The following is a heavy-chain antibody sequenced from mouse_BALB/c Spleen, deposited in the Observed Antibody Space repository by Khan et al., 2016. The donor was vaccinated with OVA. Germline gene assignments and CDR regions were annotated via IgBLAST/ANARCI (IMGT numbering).Heavy chain of an antibody. D-gene: IGHD1-2*01. CDR3: ARRNYFGYTFAY. V-gene: IGHV1-77*01. J-gene: IGHJ3*01. CDR2: ISPGSGDT. Sequence: QVQLKESGAELARPGASVKLSRKASGYTFTDYYINWVKQRTGQGLEWIGEISPGSGDTYYHERFKGKATLTADTSSSTAYMQLSSLTSEASAGYYCARRNYFGYTFAYWGQGTLVTVSA. CDR1: GYTFTDYY.